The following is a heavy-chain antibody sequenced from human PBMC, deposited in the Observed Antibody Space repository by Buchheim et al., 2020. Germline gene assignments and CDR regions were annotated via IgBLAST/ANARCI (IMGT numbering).Heavy chain of an antibody. CDR1: GGSISSGSYY. D-gene: IGHD3-22*01. J-gene: IGHJ4*02. V-gene: IGHV4-61*02. CDR3: ARDRGRYYDSSGPD. Sequence: QVQLQESGPGLVKPSQTLSLTCTVSGGSISSGSYYWSWIRQPAGKGLEWIGRIYTSGSTNYHPSLKSRVTISVDTSKNQFSLKLSSVTAADTAVYYCARDRGRYYDSSGPDWGQGTL. CDR2: IYTSGST.